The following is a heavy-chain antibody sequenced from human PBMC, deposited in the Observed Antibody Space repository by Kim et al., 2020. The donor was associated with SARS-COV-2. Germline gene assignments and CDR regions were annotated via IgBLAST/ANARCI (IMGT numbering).Heavy chain of an antibody. D-gene: IGHD3-10*01. CDR2: ISGSVGST. J-gene: IGHJ5*02. Sequence: GGSLRLSCAASGFTFSSYAMSWVRQAPGKGLEWVSAISGSVGSTYYADSVKGRFTISRDNSKNTLYLQMNSLRAEDTAVYYCAKDGSLHYYYGSGSYYKAWGQGTLVTVSS. CDR1: GFTFSSYA. CDR3: AKDGSLHYYYGSGSYYKA. V-gene: IGHV3-23*01.